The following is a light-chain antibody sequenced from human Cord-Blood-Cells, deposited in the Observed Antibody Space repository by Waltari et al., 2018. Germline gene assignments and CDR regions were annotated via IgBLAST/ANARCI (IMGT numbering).Light chain of an antibody. CDR2: KDS. V-gene: IGLV3-25*03. CDR1: ALPKHY. J-gene: IGLJ1*01. CDR3: QSADSSGTYV. Sequence: SYELTQPPSVSVSPGQTARITCSGDALPKHYAYWYQQKPCQAPVLVIYKDSERPSGIPERFSGSSSGTTVTLTISGVQAEDEADYYCQSADSSGTYVFGTGTKVTVL.